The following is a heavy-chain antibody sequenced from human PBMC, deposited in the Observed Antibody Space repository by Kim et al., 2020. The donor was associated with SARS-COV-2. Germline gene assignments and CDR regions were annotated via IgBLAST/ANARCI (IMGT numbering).Heavy chain of an antibody. V-gene: IGHV3-23*01. J-gene: IGHJ4*02. D-gene: IGHD3-16*01. CDR3: AKDVWAEGYIDFDY. Sequence: ADSVKGRFIISRDNSKSTLYLQMNSLRVEDTAVYYCAKDVWAEGYIDFDYWGQGTLVTVSS.